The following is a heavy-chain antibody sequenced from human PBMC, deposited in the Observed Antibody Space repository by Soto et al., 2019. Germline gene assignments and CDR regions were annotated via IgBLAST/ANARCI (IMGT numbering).Heavy chain of an antibody. CDR3: ARDGYCTTTGCRYFYNY. J-gene: IGHJ4*02. Sequence: QVQLVQSGAEVKKPGASVKVSCKASGYTFTTYILHWVRQAPGQRPEWMGWINAGNGDTTYSQEFRGRATIIRDTSASTVYMELSSLRSEDTAVYYCARDGYCTTTGCRYFYNYWGQGTLVTVSS. CDR1: GYTFTTYI. D-gene: IGHD2-2*01. CDR2: INAGNGDT. V-gene: IGHV1-3*01.